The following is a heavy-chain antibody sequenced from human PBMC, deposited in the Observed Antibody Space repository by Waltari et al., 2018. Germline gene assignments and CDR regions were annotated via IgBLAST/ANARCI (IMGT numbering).Heavy chain of an antibody. J-gene: IGHJ2*01. CDR1: GGSISSYY. V-gene: IGHV4-59*01. D-gene: IGHD1-26*01. CDR3: AAQYSGSYFPYWYFDL. CDR2: IYYSGST. Sequence: QVQLQESGPGLVKPSETLSLTCTVSGGSISSYYWSWIRQPPGKGLEWIGYIYYSGSTNSNPSLKSRVTISVDTSKNQFSLKLSSVTAADTAVYYCAAQYSGSYFPYWYFDLWGRGTLVTVSS.